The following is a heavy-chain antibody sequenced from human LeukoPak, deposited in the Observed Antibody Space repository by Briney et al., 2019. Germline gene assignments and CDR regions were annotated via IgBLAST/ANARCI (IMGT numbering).Heavy chain of an antibody. CDR1: GGTFSSYA. J-gene: IGHJ4*02. V-gene: IGHV1-69*05. CDR2: IIPIFGTA. CDR3: ARGVLGELSLPVDY. Sequence: SVKVSCKASGGTFSSYAISWVRQAPGQGLEWMGGIIPIFGTANYAQKFQGRVTITTDESTSTAYMELSSLRSEDTAVYYCARGVLGELSLPVDYWGQGTLVTVSS. D-gene: IGHD3-16*02.